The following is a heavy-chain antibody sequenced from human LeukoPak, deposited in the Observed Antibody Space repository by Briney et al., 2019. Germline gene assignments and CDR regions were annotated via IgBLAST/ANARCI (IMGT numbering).Heavy chain of an antibody. J-gene: IGHJ4*02. Sequence: SETLSLTCAVYGGSFSGYYWSWIRQPPRKGLEWIGEINHSGSTNYNPSLKSRVTISVDTSKNQFSLKLSSVTAADTAVYYCARCVAPKWRSSWYFSDYWGQGNLVTVSS. CDR3: ARCVAPKWRSSWYFSDY. CDR2: INHSGST. D-gene: IGHD6-13*01. V-gene: IGHV4-34*01. CDR1: GGSFSGYY.